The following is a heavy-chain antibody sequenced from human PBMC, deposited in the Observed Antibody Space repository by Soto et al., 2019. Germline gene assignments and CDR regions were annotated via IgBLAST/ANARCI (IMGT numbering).Heavy chain of an antibody. Sequence: SGGSLRLSCAASGFTFSSYGMHWVRQAPGKGLEWVAVIWYDGSNKYYADSVKGRFTISRDNSKNTLYLQMNSLRAEDTAVYYCARDYGSSWLNWFDPWGQGTLVTVSS. V-gene: IGHV3-33*01. CDR1: GFTFSSYG. J-gene: IGHJ5*02. CDR2: IWYDGSNK. D-gene: IGHD6-13*01. CDR3: ARDYGSSWLNWFDP.